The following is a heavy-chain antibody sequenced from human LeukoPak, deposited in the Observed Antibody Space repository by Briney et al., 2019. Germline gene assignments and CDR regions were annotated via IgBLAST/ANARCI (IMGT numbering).Heavy chain of an antibody. D-gene: IGHD5-24*01. CDR2: IKSDGSIT. CDR3: AKDLGGMATIWDFDY. Sequence: GGSLRLSCAASGFTFSSYWMHWVRQAPGKGLVWVSRIKSDGSITTYADSVKGRFTISRDNAKNTLYLQMNSLRAEDTAVYYCAKDLGGMATIWDFDYWGQGTLVTVSS. CDR1: GFTFSSYW. J-gene: IGHJ4*02. V-gene: IGHV3-74*01.